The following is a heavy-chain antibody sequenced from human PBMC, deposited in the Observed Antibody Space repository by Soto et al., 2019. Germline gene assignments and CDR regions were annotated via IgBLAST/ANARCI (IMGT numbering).Heavy chain of an antibody. CDR1: GFTFSDYW. Sequence: GGSLRLSCAASGFTFSDYWMSWVRQAPGKGLEWVANMDQDGSEKYYVDSVKGRFTISRDNAKNSLFLQMNSLRAEDTAVYYCARERSVTYFDYWGQGTLVTVSS. J-gene: IGHJ4*02. CDR3: ARERSVTYFDY. V-gene: IGHV3-7*01. D-gene: IGHD4-17*01. CDR2: MDQDGSEK.